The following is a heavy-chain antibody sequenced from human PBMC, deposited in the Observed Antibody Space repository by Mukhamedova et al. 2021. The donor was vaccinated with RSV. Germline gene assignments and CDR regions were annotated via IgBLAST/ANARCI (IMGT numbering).Heavy chain of an antibody. CDR3: ARWFCNNDVCPGFDS. CDR2: GST. V-gene: IGHV4-59*01. Sequence: GSTNYNPSLKSRVTISVDTSKHQFSLKLSSVTAADTAVYYCARWFCNNDVCPGFDSWGQGTLVTVSS. J-gene: IGHJ4*02. D-gene: IGHD2-8*01.